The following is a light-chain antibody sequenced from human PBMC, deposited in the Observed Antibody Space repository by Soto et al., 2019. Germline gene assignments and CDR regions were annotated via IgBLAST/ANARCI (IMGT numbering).Light chain of an antibody. V-gene: IGKV1-12*01. Sequence: DIQVTQSPPSMAASVGDRVTVTFLASQGIGNWMTWYQQKPGKAPKLLIYSASTLVRGVPSRFSGSGSGTEFTLTISGLQPEDSLTYYCQQAKSFPITFGQGTRLEIK. CDR3: QQAKSFPIT. CDR1: QGIGNW. CDR2: SAS. J-gene: IGKJ5*01.